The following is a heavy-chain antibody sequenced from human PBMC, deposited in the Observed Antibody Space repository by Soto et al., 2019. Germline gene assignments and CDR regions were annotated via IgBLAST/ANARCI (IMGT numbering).Heavy chain of an antibody. CDR1: GDSVSSNSAG. CDR2: TYYRSKWYH. D-gene: IGHD3-3*02. V-gene: IGHV6-1*01. CDR3: ARIRTQDDAFDI. J-gene: IGHJ3*02. Sequence: SQTLSLTCAISGDSVSSNSAGWNWIRQSPSRGLEWLGRTYYRSKWYHDYAPSVKSRITINPDISKNQFSLEVKSVTPEDTAVYYCARIRTQDDAFDIWGQGTMVTVSS.